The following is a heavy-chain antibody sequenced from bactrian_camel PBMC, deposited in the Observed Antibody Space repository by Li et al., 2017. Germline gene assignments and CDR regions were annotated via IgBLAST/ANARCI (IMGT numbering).Heavy chain of an antibody. Sequence: HVQLVESGGGLVQPGGSRRLSCAASGFTFGDYDMSWVRQAPGKGLEWVSSIVWDGSTTYYADSVAGRFTISRDNAKNTMYLQMNNLKSEDTALYYCAADFGNWYAPGAFGYWGQGTQVTVS. CDR1: GFTFGDYD. J-gene: IGHJ6*01. V-gene: IGHV3-2*01. CDR2: IVWDGSTT. D-gene: IGHD6*01. CDR3: AADFGNWYAPGAFGY.